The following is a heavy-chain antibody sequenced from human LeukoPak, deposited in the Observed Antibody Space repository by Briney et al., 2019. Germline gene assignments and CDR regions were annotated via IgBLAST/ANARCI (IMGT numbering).Heavy chain of an antibody. CDR1: GFTFSSYD. V-gene: IGHV3-13*01. CDR3: ARETKDPYGGDAFDI. J-gene: IGHJ3*02. D-gene: IGHD4-23*01. Sequence: GGSLRLSCAASGFTFSSYDMHWVRQATGKGLEWVSAIGTAGDTYYPGSVKGRFTISRENAKNSLYLQMNSLRAGDTAVYYCARETKDPYGGDAFDIWGQGTMVTVSS. CDR2: IGTAGDT.